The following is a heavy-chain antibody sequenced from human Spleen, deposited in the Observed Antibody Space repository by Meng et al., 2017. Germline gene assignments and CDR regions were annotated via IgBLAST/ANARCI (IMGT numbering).Heavy chain of an antibody. CDR3: ASTLGDFDWLPLDY. V-gene: IGHV3-21*01. J-gene: IGHJ4*02. D-gene: IGHD3-9*01. CDR2: ISSSSSYI. Sequence: GESLKISCAASGFTFSSYSMNWVRQAPGKGLEWVSSISSSSSYIYYADSVKGRFTISRDNAKNSLYLQMNSLRAEDTAVYYCASTLGDFDWLPLDYWGQGTLVTVSS. CDR1: GFTFSSYS.